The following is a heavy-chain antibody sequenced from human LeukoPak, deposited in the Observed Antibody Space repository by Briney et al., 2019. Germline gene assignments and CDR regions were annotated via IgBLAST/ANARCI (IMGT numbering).Heavy chain of an antibody. V-gene: IGHV3-7*01. CDR3: ARDDSTGSHYFDL. J-gene: IGHJ2*01. Sequence: GGSLRLSCAASRFTFSRYWMSWVRQAPGKGLEWVANIKHDGLEKYSVDSVKGRFTNSRDNAKNSLYLQMNSLRAEDTAVYYCARDDSTGSHYFDLWGRGTLVTVSS. CDR2: IKHDGLEK. CDR1: RFTFSRYW. D-gene: IGHD2-8*02.